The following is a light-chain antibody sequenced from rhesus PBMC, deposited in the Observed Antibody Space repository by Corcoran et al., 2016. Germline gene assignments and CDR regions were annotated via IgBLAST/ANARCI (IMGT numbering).Light chain of an antibody. CDR1: QGISNY. V-gene: IGKV1-43*02. Sequence: DIQMTQSPSFLSASVGDRVTITCRASQGISNYLSWYQQKPGKVPKLLINDASPLQSGVPSRFSGSGSGTDFTLTISSLQPEDFATYYCLQYNSDPFTFGPGAKLDIE. J-gene: IGKJ3*01. CDR3: LQYNSDPFT. CDR2: DAS.